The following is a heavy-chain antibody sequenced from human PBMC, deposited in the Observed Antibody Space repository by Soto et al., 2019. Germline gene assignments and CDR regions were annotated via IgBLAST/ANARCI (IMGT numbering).Heavy chain of an antibody. V-gene: IGHV4-34*01. CDR1: GGSFTGYY. D-gene: IGHD2-15*01. Sequence: QVQLQQWGAGLLKPSETLSLTCAVNGGSFTGYYWSWVRQPPGKGLEWIGEIKDGGSTNYSPSLWSRVTIAADTSKRQLSLKVTSVTAADTAVYYCARGQEGVVATHWDQGSLVTVSS. J-gene: IGHJ4*02. CDR2: IKDGGST. CDR3: ARGQEGVVATH.